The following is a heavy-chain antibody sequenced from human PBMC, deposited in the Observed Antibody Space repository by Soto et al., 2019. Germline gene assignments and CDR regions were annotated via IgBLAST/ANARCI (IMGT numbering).Heavy chain of an antibody. V-gene: IGHV3-23*01. CDR1: GFTFSSYA. Sequence: EVQLLESGGGLEQPGGSLRLSCAASGFTFSSYAMSWVRQAPGKGLEWVSAISGSGANTFYADSVKARFTISSDSSKNRLFLQMNSLRAEDTAVYYCAKDRYSSNTPRVFDYWGQGTLVAVSS. CDR3: AKDRYSSNTPRVFDY. D-gene: IGHD6-13*01. J-gene: IGHJ4*02. CDR2: ISGSGANT.